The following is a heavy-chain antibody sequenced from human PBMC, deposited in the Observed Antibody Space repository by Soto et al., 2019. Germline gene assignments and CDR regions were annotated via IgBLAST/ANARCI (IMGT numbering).Heavy chain of an antibody. CDR3: AHSPYYVILSGWYFDL. J-gene: IGHJ2*01. D-gene: IGHD3-9*01. Sequence: QITLKESGPTLVNPTQTLTLTCTFSGLSLSTSGVGVGWIRQPPGKALEWLALIYWDDDKRYSPSPKSRLTFTNDASKNQVVLTMTNMDPVATAAYYCAHSPYYVILSGWYFDLLGRGTLVTVSS. CDR2: IYWDDDK. V-gene: IGHV2-5*02. CDR1: GLSLSTSGVG.